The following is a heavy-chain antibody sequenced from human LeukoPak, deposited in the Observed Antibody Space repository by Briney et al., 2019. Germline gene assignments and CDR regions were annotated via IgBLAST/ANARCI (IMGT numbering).Heavy chain of an antibody. V-gene: IGHV3-64*01. D-gene: IGHD1-26*01. Sequence: HPGGSLRLSCAASGFTFSSYAMHWVRQAPGKGLEYVSAISSNGGSTYYANSVKGRFTISRDNSKNTLYLQMNSLRAEDTAVYYCAIVGATDAFDIRGQGTMVTVSS. J-gene: IGHJ3*02. CDR1: GFTFSSYA. CDR3: AIVGATDAFDI. CDR2: ISSNGGST.